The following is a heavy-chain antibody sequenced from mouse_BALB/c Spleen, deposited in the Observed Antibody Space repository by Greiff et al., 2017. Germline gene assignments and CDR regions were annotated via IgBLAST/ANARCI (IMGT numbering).Heavy chain of an antibody. Sequence: EVQVVESGGDLVKPGGSLKLSCAASGFTFSSYGMSWVRQTPDKRLEWVATISSGGSYTYYPDSVKGRFTISRDNAKNTLYLQMSSLKSEDTAMYYCARHEDRDRYDWFAYWGQGTLVTVSA. V-gene: IGHV5-6*01. CDR1: GFTFSSYG. CDR3: ARHEDRDRYDWFAY. D-gene: IGHD2-14*01. CDR2: ISSGGSYT. J-gene: IGHJ3*01.